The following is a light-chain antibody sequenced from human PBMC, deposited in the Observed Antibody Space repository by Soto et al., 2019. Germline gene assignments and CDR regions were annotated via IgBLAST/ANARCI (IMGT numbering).Light chain of an antibody. Sequence: EIVLTQSPATLSLSPGERATLSCRACQSVGDYLAWYQRKPGQPPRLLIYDASKRATGIPARFSGSGSGTDFTLTISSLEPEDFALYHCQERIKLATFGGGTKV. CDR1: QSVGDY. J-gene: IGKJ4*01. CDR2: DAS. V-gene: IGKV3-11*01. CDR3: QERIKLAT.